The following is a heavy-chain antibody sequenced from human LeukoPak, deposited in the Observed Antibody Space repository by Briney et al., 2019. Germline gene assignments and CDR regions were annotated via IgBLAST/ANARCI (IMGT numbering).Heavy chain of an antibody. J-gene: IGHJ5*02. CDR3: ARRGLGVAYNWFDP. CDR2: INHSGST. D-gene: IGHD3-3*01. Sequence: SETLSLTCAVYGGSFSGYYWSWIRQPPVKGLEWIGEINHSGSTNYNPSLKSRVTISVDTSKNQFSLKLSSVTAADTAVYYCARRGLGVAYNWFDPWGQGTLVTVSS. V-gene: IGHV4-34*01. CDR1: GGSFSGYY.